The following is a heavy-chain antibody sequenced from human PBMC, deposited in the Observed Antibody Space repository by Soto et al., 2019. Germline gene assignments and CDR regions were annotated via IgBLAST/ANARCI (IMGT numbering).Heavy chain of an antibody. CDR3: ARRAETNGWNGFGADKYYFDF. V-gene: IGHV1-8*01. D-gene: IGHD1-1*01. J-gene: IGHJ4*02. Sequence: QVQLVQSGAEVRKPGASVKVSCEASGYTFTSDDIYWVRQATGQGLEWMGWMNPNTGNSGYAQKFQGRVTMTSDTSRSTAHMELSSLRSEDTAVYYCARRAETNGWNGFGADKYYFDFWGQGTLVTVSS. CDR1: GYTFTSDD. CDR2: MNPNTGNS.